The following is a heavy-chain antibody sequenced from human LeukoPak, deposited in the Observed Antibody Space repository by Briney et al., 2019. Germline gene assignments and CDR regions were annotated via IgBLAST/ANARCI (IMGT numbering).Heavy chain of an antibody. Sequence: SETLSLTCTVSGGSISSYYWSWLRQPRGKGLVWIGYISYSGSTNYNPSLKSRVTISVDTSKNQFSLKLSSVTAADTAVYYCARDQLGGHDAFDIWGQGTMVTVSS. CDR1: GGSISSYY. J-gene: IGHJ3*02. CDR3: ARDQLGGHDAFDI. V-gene: IGHV4-59*01. D-gene: IGHD1-1*01. CDR2: ISYSGST.